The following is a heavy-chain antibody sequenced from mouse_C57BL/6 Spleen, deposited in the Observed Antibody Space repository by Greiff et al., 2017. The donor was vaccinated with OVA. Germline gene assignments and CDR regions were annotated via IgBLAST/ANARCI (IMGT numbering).Heavy chain of an antibody. CDR2: ISYDGSN. CDR3: ARAGITTFDY. J-gene: IGHJ2*01. Sequence: EVQLQESGPGLVKPSQSLSLTCSVTGYSITSGYYWNWIRQFPGNKLEWMGYISYDGSNNYNPSLKNRISITRDTSKNQFFLKLNSVTTEDTATYYCARAGITTFDYWGQGTTLTVSS. V-gene: IGHV3-6*01. D-gene: IGHD1-1*01. CDR1: GYSITSGYY.